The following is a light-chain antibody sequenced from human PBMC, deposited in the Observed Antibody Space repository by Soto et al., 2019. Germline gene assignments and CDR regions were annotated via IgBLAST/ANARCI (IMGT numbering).Light chain of an antibody. CDR2: DAS. J-gene: IGKJ3*01. CDR3: QHRSNWLGT. CDR1: QSVGSF. Sequence: EIVLTQSPATLSLSPGERATLSCRASQSVGSFLAWYQQKSAQAPRLLIYDASNRAPGIPARCSGSGSGTDFTLTISSLEPEDFAVYYCQHRSNWLGTFGPGNKVDIK. V-gene: IGKV3-11*01.